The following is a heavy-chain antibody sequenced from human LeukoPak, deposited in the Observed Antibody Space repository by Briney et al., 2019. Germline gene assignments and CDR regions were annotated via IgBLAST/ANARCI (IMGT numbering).Heavy chain of an antibody. J-gene: IGHJ6*03. CDR2: IYYSGST. CDR3: AGGYSYGSTYYYMDV. D-gene: IGHD5-18*01. CDR1: GGSISYYY. V-gene: IGHV4-59*01. Sequence: SETLSLTCTASGGSISYYYWSWIRQPPGKGLEWIGYIYYSGSTNYNPSLKSRVTISVDTSKNQFSLKLSSATAADTAVYYCAGGYSYGSTYYYMDVWGKGTTVTISS.